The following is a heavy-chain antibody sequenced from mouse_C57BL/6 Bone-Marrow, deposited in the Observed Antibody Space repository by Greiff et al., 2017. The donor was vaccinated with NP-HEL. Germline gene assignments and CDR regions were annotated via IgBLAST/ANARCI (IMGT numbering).Heavy chain of an antibody. D-gene: IGHD4-1*01. Sequence: QVQLKESGAELVKPGASVKLSCKASGYTFTEYTIHWVKQRSGQGLEWIGWFYPGSGSIKYTEKFKDQATLTADKSSSTVYMELSRLTSEDSAVYFCARRRTGTGWFAYWGQGTLVTVSA. CDR1: GYTFTEYT. V-gene: IGHV1-62-2*01. J-gene: IGHJ3*01. CDR3: ARRRTGTGWFAY. CDR2: FYPGSGSI.